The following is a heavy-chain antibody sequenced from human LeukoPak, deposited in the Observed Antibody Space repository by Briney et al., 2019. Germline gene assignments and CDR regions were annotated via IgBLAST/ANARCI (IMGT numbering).Heavy chain of an antibody. CDR1: GGSFSGYY. CDR2: INHSGST. J-gene: IGHJ6*03. Sequence: TPSETLSLTCAVYGGSFSGYYWSWIRQPPGKGLEWIGEINHSGSTNYNPSLKSRVTISVDTSKNQFSLKLSSVTAADTAVYYCARTMVRDSYYYYYYYMDVWGKGTTVTVSS. V-gene: IGHV4-34*01. CDR3: ARTMVRDSYYYYYYYMDV. D-gene: IGHD3-10*01.